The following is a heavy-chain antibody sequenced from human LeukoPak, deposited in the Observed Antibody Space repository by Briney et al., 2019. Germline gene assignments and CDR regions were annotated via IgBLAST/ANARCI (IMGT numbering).Heavy chain of an antibody. D-gene: IGHD2-21*02. CDR2: INPRGGST. Sequence: ASVKVSCKASGYTFTNYFMHWVRQAPGQGLEWMGIINPRGGSTGYAQKFQGRITMTTDMSTRTVYMELSSLESEATAVYSCARRDCVGDCYSNWFDPWGQGPLVTVSS. V-gene: IGHV1-46*01. CDR3: ARRDCVGDCYSNWFDP. J-gene: IGHJ5*02. CDR1: GYTFTNYF.